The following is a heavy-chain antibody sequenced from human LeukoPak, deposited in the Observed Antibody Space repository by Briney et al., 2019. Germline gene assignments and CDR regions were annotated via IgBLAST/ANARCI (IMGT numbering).Heavy chain of an antibody. CDR2: VSGSGGST. D-gene: IGHD1-20*01. J-gene: IGHJ5*02. CDR1: GFTLRYG. CDR3: VRVISGTPNWFDP. V-gene: IGHV3-23*01. Sequence: PGGSLRLSCAASGFTLRYGMSWVRQAPGGGLEWVSAVSGSGGSTDYADSVKGRFTIARDTSKDTMYLQLNSLRSEDTAVYYCVRVISGTPNWFDPWGQGTLVTVSS.